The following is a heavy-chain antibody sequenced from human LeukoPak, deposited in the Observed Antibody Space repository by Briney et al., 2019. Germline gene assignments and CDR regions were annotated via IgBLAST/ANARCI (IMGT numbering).Heavy chain of an antibody. CDR3: AITYSSSWGYYMDV. CDR1: GYTLDGYG. D-gene: IGHD6-6*01. Sequence: RPGGSLRLSCAASGYTLDGYGMTWVRQAPGKGLEWVSGINWNGGSTGYADSVKGRFTISRDNAKNSLYLQMNSVRDEDKALYHGAITYSSSWGYYMDVWGKGTTVTVSS. J-gene: IGHJ6*03. V-gene: IGHV3-20*01. CDR2: INWNGGST.